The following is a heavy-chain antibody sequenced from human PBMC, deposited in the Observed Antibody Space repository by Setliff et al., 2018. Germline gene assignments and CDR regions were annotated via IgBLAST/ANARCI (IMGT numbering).Heavy chain of an antibody. CDR1: GYTFNHYV. CDR2: ISSYTGNT. CDR3: SRLVRYCTRTTCQRASGDDY. Sequence: GASVKVSCKTSGYTFNHYVISWVRQAPGQGLEWMGWISSYTGNTYYAQKFQGRITLTTDRSTTTAYMELRSLESDDTAVYYCSRLVRYCTRTTCQRASGDDYWGQGTLVTVSS. D-gene: IGHD2-2*01. V-gene: IGHV1-18*04. J-gene: IGHJ4*02.